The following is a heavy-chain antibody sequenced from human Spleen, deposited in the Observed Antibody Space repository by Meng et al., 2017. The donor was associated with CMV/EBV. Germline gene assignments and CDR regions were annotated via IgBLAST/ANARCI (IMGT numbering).Heavy chain of an antibody. D-gene: IGHD3-10*01. CDR3: AAGFRRHFFGSGTSRLDY. Sequence: SYGMAWVRRVPGKGREWVEDIWHDGTKINYGDSVKGRFIVSRDNYKRTGYLQMNSMRVEDTALYYCAAGFRRHFFGSGTSRLDYWGQGILVTVSS. V-gene: IGHV3-33*01. CDR1: SYG. CDR2: IWHDGTKI. J-gene: IGHJ4*02.